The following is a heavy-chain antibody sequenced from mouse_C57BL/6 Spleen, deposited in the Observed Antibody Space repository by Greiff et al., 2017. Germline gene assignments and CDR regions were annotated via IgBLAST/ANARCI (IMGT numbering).Heavy chain of an antibody. CDR2: IYPGDGDT. V-gene: IGHV1-82*01. CDR3: ARSDYSNYVGDY. D-gene: IGHD2-5*01. J-gene: IGHJ2*01. CDR1: GYAFSSSW. Sequence: QVQLQQSGPELVKPGASVKISCKASGYAFSSSWMNWVKQRPGKGLEWIGRIYPGDGDTNYNGKFKGKATLTADKSSSTAYMQLSSLTSEDSAVYFCARSDYSNYVGDYWGQGTTLTVSS.